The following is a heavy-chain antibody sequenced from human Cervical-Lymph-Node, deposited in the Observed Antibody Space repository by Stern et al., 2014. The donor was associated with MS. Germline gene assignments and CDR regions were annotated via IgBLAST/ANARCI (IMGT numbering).Heavy chain of an antibody. CDR2: IIPIFGTA. V-gene: IGHV1-69*01. D-gene: IGHD3-22*01. CDR3: ACRPLVVASEYYGMDV. Sequence: VQLVESGAEVKKPGSSVKVSCKASGGTFSSYAISWVRQAPGQGLEWMGGIIPIFGTANYAQKFQGRVTITADESTSTAYMELSSLRSEDTAVYYCACRPLVVASEYYGMDVWGQGTTVTVSS. J-gene: IGHJ6*02. CDR1: GGTFSSYA.